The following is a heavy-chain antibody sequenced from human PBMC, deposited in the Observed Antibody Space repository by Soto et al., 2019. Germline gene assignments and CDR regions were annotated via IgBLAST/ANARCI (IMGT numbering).Heavy chain of an antibody. CDR1: GFTFSDYY. CDR2: ISVSSTYA. V-gene: IGHV3-11*05. Sequence: GGSLRLSCAASGFTFSDYYMSWIRQAPGKGLECVAYISVSSTYANYVDSVERRFTISRDNAKNSLFLQMNSLRAEDTAVYYCARDVPYYSSENPAIFDYWGQGALVTVPS. D-gene: IGHD3-10*01. J-gene: IGHJ4*02. CDR3: ARDVPYYSSENPAIFDY.